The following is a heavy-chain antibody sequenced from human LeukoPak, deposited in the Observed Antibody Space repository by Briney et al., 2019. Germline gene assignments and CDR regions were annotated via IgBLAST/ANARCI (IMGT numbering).Heavy chain of an antibody. V-gene: IGHV4-38-2*02. CDR3: ARQGYYYGSGSYYNEAYMDV. D-gene: IGHD3-10*01. CDR2: IYHSGDT. CDR1: GYSITSGYY. Sequence: SETLSLTCIVSGYSITSGYYWGWIRQPPGKGLEWIGSIYHSGDTYYNPSLKSRVTISVDTSKNQFSLKLSSVTAADTAVYYCARQGYYYGSGSYYNEAYMDVWGKGTTVTISS. J-gene: IGHJ6*03.